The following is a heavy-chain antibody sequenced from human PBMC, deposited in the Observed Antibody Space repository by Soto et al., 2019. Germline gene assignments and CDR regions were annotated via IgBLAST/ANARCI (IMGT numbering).Heavy chain of an antibody. CDR1: GDSITGYY. J-gene: IGHJ5*02. D-gene: IGHD4-17*01. CDR2: IHYSGSS. Sequence: SETLSLTCSVSGDSITGYYWSWIRQPPGKGLEWIGYIHYSGSSDYSPSLKSRVSISVDTSKNQFSLRLTSVTAADTAVYYCARNHFGDPPLNNWFDPWGQGSLVTVSS. CDR3: ARNHFGDPPLNNWFDP. V-gene: IGHV4-59*01.